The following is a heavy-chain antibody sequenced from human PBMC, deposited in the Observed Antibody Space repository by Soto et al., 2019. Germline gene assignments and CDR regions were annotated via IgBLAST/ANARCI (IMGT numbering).Heavy chain of an antibody. J-gene: IGHJ6*02. V-gene: IGHV3-15*01. D-gene: IGHD2-2*01. Sequence: GGSLRLSCAASGITFSNAWMTWVRQAPGKGLEWVGRIKSITDGGTTDYAAPVKGRFTISRDDSKDTLYLQMNNLKTEDTAVYHCTTDSADIVVVPATFGMDVWGQGTTVTVSS. CDR3: TTDSADIVVVPATFGMDV. CDR2: IKSITDGGTT. CDR1: GITFSNAW.